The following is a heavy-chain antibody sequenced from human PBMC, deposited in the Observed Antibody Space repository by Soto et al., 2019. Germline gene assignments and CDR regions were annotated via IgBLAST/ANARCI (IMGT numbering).Heavy chain of an antibody. D-gene: IGHD3-22*01. Sequence: LSLTCTVSGGSISSYYWSWIRQPPGKGLEWIGYIYYSGSTNYNPSLKSRVTISVDTSKNQFSLTLSSVTAADTAVYYPASRQKYHDSSGYNSHFGYRGQGTLVTVSS. CDR1: GGSISSYY. V-gene: IGHV4-59*01. CDR3: ASRQKYHDSSGYNSHFGY. CDR2: IYYSGST. J-gene: IGHJ4*02.